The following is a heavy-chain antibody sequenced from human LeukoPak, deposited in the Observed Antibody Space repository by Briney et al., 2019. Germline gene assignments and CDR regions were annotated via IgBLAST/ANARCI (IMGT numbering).Heavy chain of an antibody. V-gene: IGHV3-21*01. CDR1: GFSFSIYS. CDR3: AREGAAGYCFDY. CDR2: ISSSSSYI. J-gene: IGHJ4*02. D-gene: IGHD6-13*01. Sequence: GGSLRLSCAASGFSFSIYSMNWVRQAPGKGLEWVSSISSSSSYIYYADSVKGRFTISRDNAKNSLYLQMNSLRAEDTAVYYCAREGAAGYCFDYWGQGTLVTVSS.